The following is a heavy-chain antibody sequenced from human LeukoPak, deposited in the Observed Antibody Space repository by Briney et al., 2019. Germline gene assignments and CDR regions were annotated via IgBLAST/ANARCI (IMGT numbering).Heavy chain of an antibody. CDR2: SYYSGST. D-gene: IGHD3-22*01. CDR1: GGSTGSYY. CDR3: ARKKDSSGSASLDY. J-gene: IGHJ4*02. V-gene: IGHV4-59*01. Sequence: SETLSLTCTVSGGSTGSYYWSWIRQSPGRGLEWIGNSYYSGSTNYNPSLKSRVTISIDTSKNQFSLKLDSVTAADTAVYYCARKKDSSGSASLDYWGQGALVTVSS.